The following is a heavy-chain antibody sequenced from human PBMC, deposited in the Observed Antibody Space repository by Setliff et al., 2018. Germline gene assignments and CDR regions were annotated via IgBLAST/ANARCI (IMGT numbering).Heavy chain of an antibody. D-gene: IGHD2-2*01. V-gene: IGHV1-18*01. CDR1: GYIFTSYA. Sequence: GASVKVSCKASGYIFTSYAINWVRQAPGQGPEWMGMIITNTGKTSYAQKFQGRVTMTTDTSTGTGYMELRSLRSDDTAVYFCARFGGSCSSSSCYASDLWGQGTMVTVSS. J-gene: IGHJ3*01. CDR3: ARFGGSCSSSSCYASDL. CDR2: IITNTGKT.